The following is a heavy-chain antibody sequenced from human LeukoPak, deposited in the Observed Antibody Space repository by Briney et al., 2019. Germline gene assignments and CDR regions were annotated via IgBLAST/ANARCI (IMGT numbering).Heavy chain of an antibody. Sequence: SETLSLTCSVSGYSVSSGYYWGWIRQPPGKGLEWIGSMYHSGTTYYNPSLKSRVTLSVDTSKNQFSLKLSSVTAADTAVYYCAGQYTGYDAFDYWGQGALVTVSS. D-gene: IGHD5-12*01. V-gene: IGHV4-38-2*02. CDR1: GYSVSSGYY. CDR3: AGQYTGYDAFDY. J-gene: IGHJ4*02. CDR2: MYHSGTT.